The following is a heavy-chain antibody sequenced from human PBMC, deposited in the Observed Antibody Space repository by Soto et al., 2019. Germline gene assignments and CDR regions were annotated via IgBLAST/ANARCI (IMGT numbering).Heavy chain of an antibody. D-gene: IGHD6-13*01. Sequence: PSETLSLTCTVSGGSISNYYWSWIRQSAEKRLAWSGRVSSTGSSYYNPSLKSRVTISVDTSKNQVSLNLTSVTAADTAVYYCARGVPAAGTDWFDPWGQGTLVTVSS. J-gene: IGHJ5*02. CDR2: VSSTGSS. CDR1: GGSISNYY. CDR3: ARGVPAAGTDWFDP. V-gene: IGHV4-4*07.